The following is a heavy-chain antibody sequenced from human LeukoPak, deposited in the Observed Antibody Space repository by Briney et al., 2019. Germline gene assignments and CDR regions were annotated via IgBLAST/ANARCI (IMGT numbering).Heavy chain of an antibody. CDR1: GYTFTDYF. CDR2: INPNNGGT. V-gene: IGHV1-2*02. D-gene: IGHD6-19*01. J-gene: IGHJ3*02. Sequence: ASVKVSCKASGYTFTDYFLHWVRQAPGQGLEWLGWINPNNGGTNYAQKFQGRVTMARDTSISTAYMDLSRLRSDDTAVYYCVRARQQWLIEGAFDIWGRGTVVTVSS. CDR3: VRARQQWLIEGAFDI.